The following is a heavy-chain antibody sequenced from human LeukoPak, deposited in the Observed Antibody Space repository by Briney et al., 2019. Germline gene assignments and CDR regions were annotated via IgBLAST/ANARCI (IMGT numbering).Heavy chain of an antibody. CDR2: IYYSGST. Sequence: SETLSLTCTVSGGSISSSSYYWGWIRQPPGKGLEWIGSIYYSGSTYYNPSLKSRVTISVDTSKNQFSLNLRSMQASDTAVYYCARAFCVGECFVLHIFFDSWGQGTLVTVSS. D-gene: IGHD2-21*01. CDR3: ARAFCVGECFVLHIFFDS. J-gene: IGHJ4*02. CDR1: GGSISSSSYY. V-gene: IGHV4-39*01.